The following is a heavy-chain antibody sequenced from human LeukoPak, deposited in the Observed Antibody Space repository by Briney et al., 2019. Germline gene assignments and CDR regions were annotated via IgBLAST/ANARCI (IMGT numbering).Heavy chain of an antibody. J-gene: IGHJ4*02. CDR1: GFTFSSYS. CDR2: ISSSSSYI. D-gene: IGHD1-26*01. V-gene: IGHV3-21*01. Sequence: GGSLRLSCAASGFTFSSYSMNWVRQAPGKGLEWVSSISSSSSYIYYADSVKGRFTISRDNAKNSLYLQMNSLRAEDTAVYYCARDFALSGSFAYWGQGTLVTVSS. CDR3: ARDFALSGSFAY.